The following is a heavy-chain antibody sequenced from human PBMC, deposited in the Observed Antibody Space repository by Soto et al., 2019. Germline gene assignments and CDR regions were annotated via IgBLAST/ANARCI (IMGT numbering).Heavy chain of an antibody. V-gene: IGHV4-59*12. CDR3: ATDPARRYSRVAAYYYYGMDV. CDR1: GGSISSYY. CDR2: IYYSGST. Sequence: SETLSLTCTVSGGSISSYYWSWIRQPPGKGLEWIGYIYYSGSTNYNPSLKSRVTISVDTSKNQFSLKLSSVTAADTAVYYCATDPARRYSRVAAYYYYGMDVWGQGTTVTVSS. J-gene: IGHJ6*02. D-gene: IGHD6-19*01.